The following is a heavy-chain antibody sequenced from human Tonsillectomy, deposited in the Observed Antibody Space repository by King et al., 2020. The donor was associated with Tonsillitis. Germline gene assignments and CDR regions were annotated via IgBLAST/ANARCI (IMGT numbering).Heavy chain of an antibody. CDR2: IIPIIGTG. CDR1: GGTFISHA. Sequence: VQLVQSGAEVKKPGSSVKVSCKASGGTFISHAITWVRQAPGQGLEWMGRIIPIIGTGNYAQKFQGRVTMTADKSTSTAYMELSSLRSEDTAVYYCARGLYDSSGFTLGYWGQGTLVTVSS. J-gene: IGHJ4*02. D-gene: IGHD3-22*01. V-gene: IGHV1-69*04. CDR3: ARGLYDSSGFTLGY.